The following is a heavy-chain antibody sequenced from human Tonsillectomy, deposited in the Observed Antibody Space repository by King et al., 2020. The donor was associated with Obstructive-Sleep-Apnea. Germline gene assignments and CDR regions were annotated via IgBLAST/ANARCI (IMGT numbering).Heavy chain of an antibody. CDR1: GYTLTAYP. V-gene: IGHV7-4-1*02. CDR2: INTNTGNQ. D-gene: IGHD2-15*01. Sequence: QPHLVQSGSELKKPGASVKVSCKASGYTLTAYPLNWVRQAPGQGLEWMGWINTNTGNQTYAQDFTGRFVFSLDTSVSTAYLQISTLKADDSAIYYCAREGLGYCSGGSCQFLYGLDVWGQGTTVTVSS. J-gene: IGHJ6*02. CDR3: AREGLGYCSGGSCQFLYGLDV.